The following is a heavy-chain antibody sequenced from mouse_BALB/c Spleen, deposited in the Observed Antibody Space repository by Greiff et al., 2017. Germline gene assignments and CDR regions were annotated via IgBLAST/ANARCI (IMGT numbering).Heavy chain of an antibody. Sequence: VQLKESGAELVKPGASVKLSCTASGFNIKDTYMHWVKQRPEQGLEWIGRIDPANGNTKYDPKFQGKATITADTSSNTAYLQLSSLTSEDTAVYYCALTARDAMDYWGQGTSVTVSS. D-gene: IGHD1-2*01. V-gene: IGHV14-3*02. J-gene: IGHJ4*01. CDR3: ALTARDAMDY. CDR2: IDPANGNT. CDR1: GFNIKDTY.